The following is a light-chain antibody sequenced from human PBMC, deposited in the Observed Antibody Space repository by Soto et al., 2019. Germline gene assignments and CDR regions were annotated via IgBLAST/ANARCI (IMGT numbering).Light chain of an antibody. Sequence: QSVLTQPPSASGSPGQSVTISCTGTSSDVGGYNYVSWYQQYPGKAPKLMIFDVSKWPSGVSDRFSGSKSGNTASLTVSGLLHEDEADHYFSSYASSSNWVFGAGTKLTVL. CDR1: SSDVGGYNY. J-gene: IGLJ3*02. V-gene: IGLV2-8*01. CDR3: SSYASSSNWV. CDR2: DVS.